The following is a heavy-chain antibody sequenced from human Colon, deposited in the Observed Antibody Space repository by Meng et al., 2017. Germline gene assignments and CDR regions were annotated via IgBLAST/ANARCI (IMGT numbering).Heavy chain of an antibody. Sequence: GESLKISCAASGFSFSDYYMTWIRQAPGKGLEWLSYITNSGATDYAESVQGRFTISRDNAKKSLYLQMNSLRPEDTAVYYCARAVIKDYSDNIFPDAFDIWGQGTMVTVSS. J-gene: IGHJ3*02. CDR1: GFSFSDYY. CDR2: ITNSGAT. V-gene: IGHV3-11*01. CDR3: ARAVIKDYSDNIFPDAFDI. D-gene: IGHD3-22*01.